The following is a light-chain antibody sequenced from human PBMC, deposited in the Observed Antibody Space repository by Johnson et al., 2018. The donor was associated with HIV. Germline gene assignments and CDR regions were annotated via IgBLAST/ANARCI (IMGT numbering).Light chain of an antibody. V-gene: IGLV1-51*01. CDR3: GTWDFSLSAGCF. J-gene: IGLJ1*01. CDR1: SSNIGNNY. CDR2: DNN. Sequence: QSVLSQPPSVSAAPGQKVTISCSGSSSNIGNNYVSWYQQLPGTPHKIIIYDNNQRPSGIPDRFSGSKSGTSATLGITGLQHGAEADYYCGTWDFSLSAGCFFGTGTKVTVL.